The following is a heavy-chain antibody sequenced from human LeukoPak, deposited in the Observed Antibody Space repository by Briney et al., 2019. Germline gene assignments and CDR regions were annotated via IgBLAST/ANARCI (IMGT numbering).Heavy chain of an antibody. Sequence: SGTLSLTCAVSGGSISSSNWWSWVRQPPGKGLEWIGEIYHSGSTNYNPSLKSRVTISVDKSKNQFSLKLSSVTAADTAVYYCARGSRGLLFFRRPYMDVWGKGTTVTVSS. J-gene: IGHJ6*03. CDR3: ARGSRGLLFFRRPYMDV. D-gene: IGHD1-26*01. CDR2: IYHSGST. CDR1: GGSISSSNW. V-gene: IGHV4-4*02.